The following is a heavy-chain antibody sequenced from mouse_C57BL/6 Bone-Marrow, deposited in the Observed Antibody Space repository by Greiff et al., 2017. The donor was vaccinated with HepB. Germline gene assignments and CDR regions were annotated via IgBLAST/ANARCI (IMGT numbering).Heavy chain of an antibody. J-gene: IGHJ4*01. V-gene: IGHV1-26*01. CDR2: INPNNGGT. Sequence: EVQLQQSGPELVKPGASVKISCKASGYTFTDYYMNWVKQSHGKSLEWIGDINPNNGGTSYNQKFKGKATLTVDKSSSTAYMELRSLTSEDSAVYYCARSWILRLYYAMDYWGQGTSVTVSS. CDR3: ARSWILRLYYAMDY. CDR1: GYTFTDYY. D-gene: IGHD2-3*01.